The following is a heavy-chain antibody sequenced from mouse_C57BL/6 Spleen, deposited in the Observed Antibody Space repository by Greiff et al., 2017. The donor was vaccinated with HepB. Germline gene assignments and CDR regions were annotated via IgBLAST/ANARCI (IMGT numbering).Heavy chain of an antibody. Sequence: QVQLQQSGAELVMPGASVKLSCKASGYTFTSYWMHWVKQRPGQGLEWIGEIDPSDSYTNYNQKFKGKSTLTVDKSSSTAYMQLSSLTSEDSAVYYCARTPRIYYYGSSWYFDVWGTGTTVTVSS. J-gene: IGHJ1*03. V-gene: IGHV1-69*01. CDR3: ARTPRIYYYGSSWYFDV. CDR2: IDPSDSYT. CDR1: GYTFTSYW. D-gene: IGHD1-1*01.